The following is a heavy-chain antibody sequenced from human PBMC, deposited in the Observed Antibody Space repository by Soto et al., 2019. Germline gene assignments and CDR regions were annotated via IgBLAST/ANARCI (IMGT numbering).Heavy chain of an antibody. J-gene: IGHJ5*02. CDR3: ARASQYYDFWSGKGRWFDP. Sequence: QVQLVQSGAEVKKPGASVKVSCKASGYTFTSYGISWVRQAPGQGLEWMGWISAYNGNTNYAQKLQGRVTMTTDTSTSTAYMELRSLRSDDTVVYYCARASQYYDFWSGKGRWFDPWGQGTLVTVSS. V-gene: IGHV1-18*04. CDR2: ISAYNGNT. CDR1: GYTFTSYG. D-gene: IGHD3-3*01.